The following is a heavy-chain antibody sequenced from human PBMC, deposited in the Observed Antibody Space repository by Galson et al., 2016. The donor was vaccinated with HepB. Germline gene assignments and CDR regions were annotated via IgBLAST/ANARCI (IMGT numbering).Heavy chain of an antibody. CDR1: GFTFSNYA. CDR3: AKAKLVVGSAYEY. CDR2: IRGDTDAT. J-gene: IGHJ4*02. Sequence: SLRLSCAASGFTFSNYAMAWVRQASGKGLEWVSAIRGDTDATYYAEPVTGRFTISRDNSRNTLYLQMNSLRVEDTAVYYCAKAKLVVGSAYEYWGQGTLVTVSS. D-gene: IGHD2-21*01. V-gene: IGHV3-23*01.